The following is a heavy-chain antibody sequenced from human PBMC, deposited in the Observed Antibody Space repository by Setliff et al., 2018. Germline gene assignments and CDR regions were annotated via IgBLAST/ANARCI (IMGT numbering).Heavy chain of an antibody. Sequence: SETLSLTCAVYGGSFSGYYWSWIRQPPGKGLEWIGEINHSGSTNYNPSLKSRVPISVDTSKNQFSLMLSSVTAADTAVYYCARGRIAAALYYFDYWGQGTLVTVSS. CDR1: GGSFSGYY. D-gene: IGHD6-13*01. J-gene: IGHJ4*02. CDR2: INHSGST. CDR3: ARGRIAAALYYFDY. V-gene: IGHV4-34*01.